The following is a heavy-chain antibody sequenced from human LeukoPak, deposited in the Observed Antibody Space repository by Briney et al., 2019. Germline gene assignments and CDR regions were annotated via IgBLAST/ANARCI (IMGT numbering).Heavy chain of an antibody. V-gene: IGHV1-2*04. D-gene: IGHD3-22*01. CDR2: INLNNDDT. Sequence: ASVKVSCKASGYTFTSYAMHWVRQAPGQGLEWMGWINLNNDDTNYAQKFQGWVTMTRDTSISTAYMELSRLRSDDTAVYYCARGYYYDSSGYYQLDYWGQGTLVTVSS. CDR1: GYTFTSYA. CDR3: ARGYYYDSSGYYQLDY. J-gene: IGHJ4*02.